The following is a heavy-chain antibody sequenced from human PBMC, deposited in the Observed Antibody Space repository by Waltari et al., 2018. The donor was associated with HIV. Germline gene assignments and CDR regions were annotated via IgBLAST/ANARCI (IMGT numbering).Heavy chain of an antibody. CDR1: GLTFSSYW. J-gene: IGHJ4*02. Sequence: EVQLVESGGGLVQPGGSLRISCAVSGLTFSSYWMGWVRHTPGKGLGGVANIKQDGSEQYYVDSVKGRFIISRDNAKNSLYLQMNSLRAEDTAVYYCATEMGATNFWGQGALVTVSS. D-gene: IGHD1-26*01. CDR3: ATEMGATNF. CDR2: IKQDGSEQ. V-gene: IGHV3-7*01.